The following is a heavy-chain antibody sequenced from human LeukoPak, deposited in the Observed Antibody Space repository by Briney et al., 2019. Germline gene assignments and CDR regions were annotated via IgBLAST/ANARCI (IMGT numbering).Heavy chain of an antibody. CDR3: AREDYGEYYFDY. CDR2: ITNNGAST. CDR1: EFTFSNYA. Sequence: GGSLRLSCSASEFTFSNYAMHWVRQGPGKGLEYVSAITNNGASTYYADSVKGRFTISRDNSKNTLYLHMSSLRADDTAVYYCAREDYGEYYFDYWGQGTLVTVSS. V-gene: IGHV3-64D*09. D-gene: IGHD4-17*01. J-gene: IGHJ4*02.